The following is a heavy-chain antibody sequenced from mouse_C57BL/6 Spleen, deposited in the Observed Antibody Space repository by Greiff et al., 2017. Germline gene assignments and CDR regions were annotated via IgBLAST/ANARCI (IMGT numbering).Heavy chain of an antibody. J-gene: IGHJ3*01. CDR1: GYAFSSYW. CDR3: ARSNYDYDGFAY. Sequence: VKLMESGAELVKPGASVKISCKASGYAFSSYWMNWVKQRPGKGLEWIGQIYPGDGDTNYNGKFKGKATLTADKSSSTAYMQLSSLTSEDSAVYFCARSNYDYDGFAYWGQGTLVTVSA. CDR2: IYPGDGDT. V-gene: IGHV1-80*01. D-gene: IGHD2-4*01.